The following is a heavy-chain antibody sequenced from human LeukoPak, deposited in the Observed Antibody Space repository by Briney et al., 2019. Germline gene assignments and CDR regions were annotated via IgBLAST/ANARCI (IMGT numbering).Heavy chain of an antibody. CDR2: MNHSGST. CDR1: GGSFSGYY. V-gene: IGHV4-34*01. D-gene: IGHD6-13*01. J-gene: IGHJ4*02. Sequence: SETLSLTCAVNGGSFSGYYWSWIRQPPGKGLEWIGEMNHSGSTNYNPSLKSRVTISVDTSKNQFSLKLSSVTAADTAVYYCARDSGISIAAAGIQMNYVFYYWGQGTLVTVSS. CDR3: ARDSGISIAAAGIQMNYVFYY.